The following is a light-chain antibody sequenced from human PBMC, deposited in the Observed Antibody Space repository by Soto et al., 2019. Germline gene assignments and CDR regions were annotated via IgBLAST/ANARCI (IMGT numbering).Light chain of an antibody. CDR3: LQETTWPST. CDR2: RVS. J-gene: IGKJ1*01. V-gene: IGKV2-30*02. Sequence: DVVLTQSPVSLPVTLGQPASISCMSSQSLGHSDGNTYLNWFQQRPGHSPRRLVYRVSNRDSGVPDSFSGSGSGTNFTLTISSVEAEDIGVYYCLQETTWPSTFGQGTKLEIK. CDR1: QSLGHSDGNTY.